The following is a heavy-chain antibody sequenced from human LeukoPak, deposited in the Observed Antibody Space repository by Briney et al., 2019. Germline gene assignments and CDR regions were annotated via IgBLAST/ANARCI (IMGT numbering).Heavy chain of an antibody. CDR3: AREVIVDRSFDF. CDR2: INPNSGGT. CDR1: GYTFTGYH. V-gene: IGHV1-2*06. J-gene: IGHJ4*02. Sequence: ASVKVSCKASGYTFTGYHLHWVRQAPGQGLECMGRINPNSGGTNYAQKFQGRVTMTRDSSITTAYMEVSRLRPDDTAVYYCAREVIVDRSFDFWGQGTLVTVSS. D-gene: IGHD6-6*01.